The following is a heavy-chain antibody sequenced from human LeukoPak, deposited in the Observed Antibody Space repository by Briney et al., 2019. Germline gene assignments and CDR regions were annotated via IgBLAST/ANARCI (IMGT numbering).Heavy chain of an antibody. J-gene: IGHJ6*02. Sequence: PGGSLRLSCAASGFTFSSYAMTWVRQAPGKGLEWVSTISGSGGSTYYADSVKGRFTISRDNSKNTLYLQMNSLRAEDAAVYYCALKYAVLGMDVWGRGTTVIVSS. CDR3: ALKYAVLGMDV. V-gene: IGHV3-23*01. CDR1: GFTFSSYA. D-gene: IGHD2-2*01. CDR2: ISGSGGST.